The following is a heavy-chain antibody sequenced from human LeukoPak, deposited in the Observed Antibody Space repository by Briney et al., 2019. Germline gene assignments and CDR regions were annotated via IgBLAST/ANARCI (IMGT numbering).Heavy chain of an antibody. CDR1: GGSLSSYY. J-gene: IGHJ4*02. D-gene: IGHD6-19*01. CDR2: IYYSGST. V-gene: IGHV4-59*01. CDR3: ARHDGGYSSGWYNY. Sequence: SETLSLTCTVSGGSLSSYYWSWIRQPPGKGLEWIGYIYYSGSTNYNPSLKGRVTISVDTSKNQFSLKLSSVTAADTAVYYCARHDGGYSSGWYNYWGQGTLVTVSS.